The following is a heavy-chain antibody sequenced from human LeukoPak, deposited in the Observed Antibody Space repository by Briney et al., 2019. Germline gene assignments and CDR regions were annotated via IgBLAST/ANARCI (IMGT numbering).Heavy chain of an antibody. D-gene: IGHD3-16*01. CDR2: INHSGST. J-gene: IGHJ6*03. CDR1: GGSFSGYY. CDR3: ARVKDPGGYYYYYYMDV. V-gene: IGHV4-34*01. Sequence: KTSETLSLTCAVYGGSFSGYYWSWIRQPPGKGLEWIGEINHSGSTNYNPSLKSRVTISVDTSKNQFSLKLSSVTAADTAVDYCARVKDPGGYYYYYYMDVWGKGTTVTVSS.